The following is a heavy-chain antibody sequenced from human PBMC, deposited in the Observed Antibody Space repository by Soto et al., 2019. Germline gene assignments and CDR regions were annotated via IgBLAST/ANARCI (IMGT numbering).Heavy chain of an antibody. J-gene: IGHJ5*02. CDR2: AYYSGST. V-gene: IGHV4-61*08. CDR3: ARDRSTYGGGGTGEVKENWFDP. CDR1: GGSISSGGYY. D-gene: IGHD2-8*01. Sequence: SETLSLTCTVSGGSISSGGYYWSWIRQHPGKGLEWIGYAYYSGSTDYNPSLKSRVTMSVDTSKNQVSLKLNSVTTADTAVYYCARDRSTYGGGGTGEVKENWFDPWGPGTLVTVSS.